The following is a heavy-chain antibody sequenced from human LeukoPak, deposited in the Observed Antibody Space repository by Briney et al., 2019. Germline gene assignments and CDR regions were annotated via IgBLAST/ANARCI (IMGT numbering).Heavy chain of an antibody. D-gene: IGHD3-9*01. CDR1: DYSISSGYY. V-gene: IGHV4-38-2*01. CDR3: ARGLTGRTNSHWFDP. CDR2: IYHGGNT. Sequence: SETLSLTCAVSDYSISSGYYWGWVRQPPGKGLEWIGSIYHGGNTYYNPSLKSRVTISVDTSKNQFSLKLSSVTAADTAVYYCARGLTGRTNSHWFDPWGQGTLVTVSS. J-gene: IGHJ5*02.